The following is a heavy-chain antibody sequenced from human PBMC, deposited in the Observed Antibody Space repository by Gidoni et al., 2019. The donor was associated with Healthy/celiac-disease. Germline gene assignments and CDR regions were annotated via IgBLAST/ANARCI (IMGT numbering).Heavy chain of an antibody. J-gene: IGHJ4*02. D-gene: IGHD2-15*01. CDR2: ISGSGGST. Sequence: EVQLLESGGGLVQPGGSLRLSCAASGVTFSSHAMSWVRQAPGKGREWVSAISGSGGSTYYAASLQLRFTISRDTSKTTLYLLMNSLRAEDTAVYYCAKDSRAVAATYDYWGQGTLVTVSS. CDR1: GVTFSSHA. CDR3: AKDSRAVAATYDY. V-gene: IGHV3-23*01.